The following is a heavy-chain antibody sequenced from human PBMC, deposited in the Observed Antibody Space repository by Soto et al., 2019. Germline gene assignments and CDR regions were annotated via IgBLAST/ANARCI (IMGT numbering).Heavy chain of an antibody. CDR2: TTWNSDTI. V-gene: IGHV3-9*01. J-gene: IGHJ2*01. D-gene: IGHD4-17*01. CDR3: ARDWYSYGGPNYYFCL. Sequence: EVLLVESGGGLVQPGMSLRLSCTASGFTFTDYAMHWVRQTPGKGLEWVSTTTWNSDTIVYADSVKGRFTISRDNAKKSLYLQMNSLRPEDTALYYCARDWYSYGGPNYYFCLWGQGTPVIVSS. CDR1: GFTFTDYA.